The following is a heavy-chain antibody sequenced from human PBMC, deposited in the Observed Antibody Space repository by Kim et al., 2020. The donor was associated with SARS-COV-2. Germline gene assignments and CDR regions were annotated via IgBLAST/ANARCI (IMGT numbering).Heavy chain of an antibody. D-gene: IGHD3-16*02. J-gene: IGHJ3*02. CDR3: ARQPVNTASFDI. Sequence: NPNPSLKSRVTLSVDTSTNPLSLTLSHVTAADTAMYYCARQPVNTASFDIWGQGTVVTVSS. V-gene: IGHV4-59*08.